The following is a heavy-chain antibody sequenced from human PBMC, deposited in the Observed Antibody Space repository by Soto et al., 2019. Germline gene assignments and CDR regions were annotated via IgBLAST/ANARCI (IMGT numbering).Heavy chain of an antibody. CDR1: GYVFSDYP. D-gene: IGHD1-20*01. CDR3: ARESITANDY. V-gene: IGHV1-3*01. Sequence: ASVKVSCKASGYVFSDYPIHWVRQAPGQRLEWMGRINPGNGDTKYSQKFQDRVTLTRDTSATTAYMGVNTLRSEDTAIYYCARESITANDYWGQGTPVTVSS. CDR2: INPGNGDT. J-gene: IGHJ4*02.